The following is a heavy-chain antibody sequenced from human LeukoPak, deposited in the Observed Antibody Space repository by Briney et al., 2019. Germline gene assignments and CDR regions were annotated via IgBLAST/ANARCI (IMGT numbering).Heavy chain of an antibody. V-gene: IGHV3-30*18. Sequence: GGSLRLSCAASGFTFSSYGMHWVRQAPGKGLEWVAVISYDGSNTYYADSVKGRFTISRDNSRNTLYLQMNSLRAEDTAVYYCAKEAQTEYYFDYWGQGTLVTVSS. CDR3: AKEAQTEYYFDY. J-gene: IGHJ4*02. D-gene: IGHD2-21*02. CDR2: ISYDGSNT. CDR1: GFTFSSYG.